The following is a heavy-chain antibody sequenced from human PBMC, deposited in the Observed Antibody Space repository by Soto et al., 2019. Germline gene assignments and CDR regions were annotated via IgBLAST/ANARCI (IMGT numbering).Heavy chain of an antibody. V-gene: IGHV1-18*01. J-gene: IGHJ6*03. D-gene: IGHD6-6*01. CDR2: ISAYNGNT. Sequence: ASVKVSCKASGYTFTSYGISWVRQAPGQGLEWMGWISAYNGNTNYAQKLQGRVTMTTDTSTSTAYMELRSLRSDDTAVYYCAGSSSSLHYMDFRAKRTTVTVSS. CDR1: GYTFTSYG. CDR3: AGSSSSLHYMDF.